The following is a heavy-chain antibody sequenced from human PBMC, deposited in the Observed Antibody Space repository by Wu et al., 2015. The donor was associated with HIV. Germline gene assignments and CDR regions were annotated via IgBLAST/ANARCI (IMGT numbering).Heavy chain of an antibody. CDR3: ARDMGHEGRQWLVQPGAFDI. CDR1: GGSFRSYG. D-gene: IGHD6-19*01. V-gene: IGHV1-69*05. Sequence: QVQLVQSGAEVKKPGSSVKVSCKASGGSFRSYGISWVRQAPGQGLEWMGGIIPMSGTPKYTQKFQGRVTMTRDTSISTAYMELSRLRSDDTAVYYCARDMGHEGRQWLVQPGAFDIWGQGTMVTVSS. CDR2: IIPMSGTP. J-gene: IGHJ3*02.